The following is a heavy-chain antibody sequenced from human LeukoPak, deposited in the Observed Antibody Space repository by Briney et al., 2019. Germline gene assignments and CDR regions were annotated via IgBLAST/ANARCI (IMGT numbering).Heavy chain of an antibody. CDR3: AKAPWEYGSGSYYNLHFDY. D-gene: IGHD3-10*01. J-gene: IGHJ4*02. CDR2: ISGSGGSI. CDR1: GFTFSSYA. V-gene: IGHV3-23*01. Sequence: GGSLRLSCAASGFTFSSYAMSWVRHAPGKGLEWVSAISGSGGSIYYADSVKGRFTISRDNSKNTLYLQMNSLRAEDTAVYYCAKAPWEYGSGSYYNLHFDYWGQGTLVTV.